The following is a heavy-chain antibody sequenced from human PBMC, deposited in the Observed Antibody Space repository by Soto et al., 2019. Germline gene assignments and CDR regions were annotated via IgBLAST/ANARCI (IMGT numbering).Heavy chain of an antibody. D-gene: IGHD2-2*01. Sequence: SQTLSLTCAVYGGSFSGYYWSWIRQPPGKGLEWIGEINHSGSTNYNPSLKSRVTISVDTSKNQFSLKLSSVTAADTAVYYCARGREVPAAISTSGFDYWGQGTLVTVSS. CDR3: ARGREVPAAISTSGFDY. CDR1: GGSFSGYY. V-gene: IGHV4-34*01. J-gene: IGHJ4*02. CDR2: INHSGST.